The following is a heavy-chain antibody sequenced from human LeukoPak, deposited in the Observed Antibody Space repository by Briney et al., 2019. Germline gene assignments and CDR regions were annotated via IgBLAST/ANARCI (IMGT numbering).Heavy chain of an antibody. J-gene: IGHJ4*02. CDR3: ARDGIVVSYFDY. CDR2: ISYDGSNK. D-gene: IGHD3-22*01. V-gene: IGHV3-30*03. Sequence: GRSLRLSCAASGFAFSSYGIHWVRQAPGKGLEWVAIISYDGSNKYYADSVKGRFTISRDNSKNTLYLQMNSLRAEDTAMYYCARDGIVVSYFDYWGQGTLVTVSS. CDR1: GFAFSSYG.